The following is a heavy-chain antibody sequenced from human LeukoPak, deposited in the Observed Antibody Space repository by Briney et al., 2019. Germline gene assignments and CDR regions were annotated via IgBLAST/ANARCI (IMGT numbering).Heavy chain of an antibody. V-gene: IGHV4-59*11. J-gene: IGHJ4*02. CDR2: IYYSGST. CDR1: GGSISSHY. D-gene: IGHD3-3*01. CDR3: ARAEWNFWSGYYLDY. Sequence: SETLSLTCTVSGGSISSHYWSWIRQPPGKGLEWIGYIYYSGSTNYNPSLKSRVTISVDTSKNQFSLKLSSVTAADTAVYYCARAEWNFWSGYYLDYWGQGTLVTVSS.